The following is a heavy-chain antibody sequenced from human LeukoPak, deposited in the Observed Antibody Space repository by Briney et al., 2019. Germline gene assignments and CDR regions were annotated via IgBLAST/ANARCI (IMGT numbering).Heavy chain of an antibody. V-gene: IGHV3-48*03. Sequence: QPGGSLRLSCAASGFTFSSYEMNWVRQAPGKGLEWVSYISSSGSTIYYADSVKGRFTISGDNAKNSLYLQMNSLRAEDTAVYYCARAHPYCSGGSCYNQNRYYYYYYMDVWGKGTTVTVSS. CDR2: ISSSGSTI. D-gene: IGHD2-15*01. CDR1: GFTFSSYE. J-gene: IGHJ6*03. CDR3: ARAHPYCSGGSCYNQNRYYYYYYMDV.